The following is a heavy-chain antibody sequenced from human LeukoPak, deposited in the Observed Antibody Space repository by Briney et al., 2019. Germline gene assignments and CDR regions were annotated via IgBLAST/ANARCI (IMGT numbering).Heavy chain of an antibody. CDR3: ARVIGIAAMPPDY. CDR2: NHHSGST. V-gene: IGHV4-4*02. CDR1: GASVSSSHW. D-gene: IGHD6-25*01. J-gene: IGHJ4*02. Sequence: PSETLSLTCAVSGASVSSSHWWSWVRQPPGKGLEWIVENHHSGSTNYNPSLKSRVTILVDKSKNQFSLKLSSVTAADTAVYYCARVIGIAAMPPDYWGQGTLVTVSS.